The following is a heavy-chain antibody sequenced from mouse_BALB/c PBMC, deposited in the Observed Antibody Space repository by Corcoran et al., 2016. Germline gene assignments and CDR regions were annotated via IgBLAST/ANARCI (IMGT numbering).Heavy chain of an antibody. V-gene: IGHV1-18*01. J-gene: IGHJ4*01. CDR2: INPNNGGT. CDR3: ARYYGNYYAMDY. Sequence: EVLLQQSGPELVKPGASVKIPCKASGYTFTDYNMDWVKQSHGKSLEWIGDINPNNGGTIYNQKFKGKATLTVDKSSSTAYMELLSLTSEDSAVYYCARYYGNYYAMDYWGQGTSVTVSS. D-gene: IGHD2-1*01. CDR1: GYTFTDYN.